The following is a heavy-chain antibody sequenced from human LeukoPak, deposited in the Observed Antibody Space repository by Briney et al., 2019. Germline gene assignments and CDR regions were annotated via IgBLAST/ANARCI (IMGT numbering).Heavy chain of an antibody. Sequence: PGGSLRLSCAASGFTFSSYAMSWVRQAPGKGLEWVSAISGSGGSTNYADSVKGRCTISRDNSKNTLYLQMNSLRAEDTAVYYCAKARVAVAGAFGHWGQGTLVTVSS. CDR2: ISGSGGST. D-gene: IGHD6-19*01. V-gene: IGHV3-23*01. CDR1: GFTFSSYA. J-gene: IGHJ4*02. CDR3: AKARVAVAGAFGH.